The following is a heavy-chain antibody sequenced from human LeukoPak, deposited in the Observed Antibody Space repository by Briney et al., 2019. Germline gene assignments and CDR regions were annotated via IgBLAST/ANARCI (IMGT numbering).Heavy chain of an antibody. CDR1: GFTFSSYA. D-gene: IGHD5-18*01. Sequence: PEGSLRLSCAASGFTFSSYAMSWVRQAPGKGLEWVSAISGSGGSTYYADSVKGRFTISRDNSKSTLYLQMNSLRAEDTAVYYCAAAPSPDVDTAMVYYYGMDVWGQGTTVTVSS. V-gene: IGHV3-23*01. CDR2: ISGSGGST. J-gene: IGHJ6*02. CDR3: AAAPSPDVDTAMVYYYGMDV.